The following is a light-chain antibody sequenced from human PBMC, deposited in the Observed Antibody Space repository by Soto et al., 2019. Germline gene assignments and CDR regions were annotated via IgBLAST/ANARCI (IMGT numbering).Light chain of an antibody. J-gene: IGKJ1*01. Sequence: DIQMTQSPSSLSASLGDSVSITCRANQGIANNLAWYQQKPGKVPKLLIYGASALHSGAPSRFSGSGSEPEFTLTISGLQPEDVATYYCQTYTTAPTWTFGQGTKVEIK. V-gene: IGKV1-27*01. CDR2: GAS. CDR3: QTYTTAPTWT. CDR1: QGIANN.